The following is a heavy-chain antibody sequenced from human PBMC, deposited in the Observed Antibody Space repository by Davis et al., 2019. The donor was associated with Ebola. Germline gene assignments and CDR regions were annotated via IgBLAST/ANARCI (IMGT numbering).Heavy chain of an antibody. Sequence: LRLSCAASGFTVSSNYMSWVRQPPGKGLEWIGYIYHSGNAYYNPSLKSRVTISVDTSKNQFSLRVRSVTAADTAVYYCVRGWPSSVTTDFYAMDAWGKGTTVIVSS. V-gene: IGHV4-30-4*08. J-gene: IGHJ6*04. CDR2: IYHSGNA. CDR1: GFTVSSNY. CDR3: VRGWPSSVTTDFYAMDA. D-gene: IGHD4-17*01.